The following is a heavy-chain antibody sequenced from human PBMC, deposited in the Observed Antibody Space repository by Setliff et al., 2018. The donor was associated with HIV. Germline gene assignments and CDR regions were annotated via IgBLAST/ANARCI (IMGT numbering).Heavy chain of an antibody. CDR2: INPGGGNT. CDR3: ARGLRGVIKGRYYYMDV. D-gene: IGHD3-10*01. V-gene: IGHV1-46*01. CDR1: GYTFTTYY. J-gene: IGHJ6*03. Sequence: ASVKVSCKASGYTFTTYYIHWMRQAPGQGLEWLAVINPGGGNTNYAQKFQGRVTVTRDTSTSTAYMELSSLRSEDTAVYYCARGLRGVIKGRYYYMDVWGKGT.